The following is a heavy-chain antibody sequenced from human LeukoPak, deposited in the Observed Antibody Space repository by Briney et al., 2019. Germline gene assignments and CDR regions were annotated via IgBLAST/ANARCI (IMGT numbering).Heavy chain of an antibody. Sequence: GGSLRLSCAASGFTVSSNSMSWVRQAPGKGLEWVSVIYSGGSTYYADSVKGRFTISRDNSKNTVYLKMSSLRAEDTAVYYCARGSFRAFDYWGQGTLVTVSS. CDR3: ARGSFRAFDY. CDR1: GFTVSSNS. CDR2: IYSGGST. V-gene: IGHV3-53*01. J-gene: IGHJ4*02.